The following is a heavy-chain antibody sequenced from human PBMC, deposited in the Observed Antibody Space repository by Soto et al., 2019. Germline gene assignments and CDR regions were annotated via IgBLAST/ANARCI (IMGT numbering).Heavy chain of an antibody. CDR3: AKDTAFGYSSSSH. J-gene: IGHJ4*02. CDR1: GFSFSTYA. Sequence: GGSLRLSCAASGFSFSTYAMTWVRQAPGEGLEWVSAISGSGGSTYYADSVKGRFTISRDNSKNTLYLQMNSLRAEDTAVYYCAKDTAFGYSSSSHWGQGTLVTAPQ. CDR2: ISGSGGST. V-gene: IGHV3-23*01. D-gene: IGHD6-6*01.